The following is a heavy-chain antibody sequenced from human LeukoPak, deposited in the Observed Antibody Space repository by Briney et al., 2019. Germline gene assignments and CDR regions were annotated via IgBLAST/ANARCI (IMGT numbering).Heavy chain of an antibody. CDR3: ARGSPYGY. V-gene: IGHV4-39*07. Sequence: PSETLSFTCTVSGGSISSSAYYWGWVRQPPGKGLEWIGSIHYSGSTYHNPSLKSRVTISIDTSKNQFSLKLSSVTAADTAVYYCARGSPYGYWGQGTLVTVSP. CDR2: IHYSGST. CDR1: GGSISSSAYY. D-gene: IGHD4-17*01. J-gene: IGHJ4*02.